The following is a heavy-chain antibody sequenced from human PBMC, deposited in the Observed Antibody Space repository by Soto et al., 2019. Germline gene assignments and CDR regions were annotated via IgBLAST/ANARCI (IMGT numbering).Heavy chain of an antibody. Sequence: EVQLVESGGGLVKPGGSLRLSCAASGFTFSSYSMNWVRQAPGKGLEWVSSISSSSSYIYYADSVKGRFTISRDNAKNSLYRQMNSLRAEDTAVYYCARGGYCSGGSCYSNYWGQGTLVTVFS. CDR1: GFTFSSYS. CDR3: ARGGYCSGGSCYSNY. V-gene: IGHV3-21*01. D-gene: IGHD2-15*01. J-gene: IGHJ4*02. CDR2: ISSSSSYI.